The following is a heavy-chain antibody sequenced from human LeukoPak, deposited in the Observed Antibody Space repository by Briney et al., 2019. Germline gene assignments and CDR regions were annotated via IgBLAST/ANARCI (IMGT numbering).Heavy chain of an antibody. Sequence: PGGSLRLSCAASGFTFSSYAMHWVRQAPGKGLEGVAVISYDGSNKYYADSVKGRFTISRDNSKNTLYLQMNSLRAEDTAVYYCARESQNCSSTSCSYYYYYMDVWGKGTTVTVSS. CDR1: GFTFSSYA. CDR3: ARESQNCSSTSCSYYYYYMDV. J-gene: IGHJ6*03. V-gene: IGHV3-30-3*01. D-gene: IGHD2-2*01. CDR2: ISYDGSNK.